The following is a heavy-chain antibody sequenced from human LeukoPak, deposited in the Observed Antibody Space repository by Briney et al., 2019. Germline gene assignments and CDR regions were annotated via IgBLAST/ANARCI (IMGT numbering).Heavy chain of an antibody. J-gene: IGHJ4*02. D-gene: IGHD6-13*01. CDR3: ARELGLAAAPCDY. CDR1: GFTFSSYS. CDR2: ISSSSSYI. Sequence: GGSLRLSCAASGFTFSSYSMNWVRQAPGKGLEWVSSISSSSSYIYYADSVKGRFTISRDNAKNSLYLQMNSLRAEDTAVYYCARELGLAAAPCDYWGQGTLGTVSS. V-gene: IGHV3-21*01.